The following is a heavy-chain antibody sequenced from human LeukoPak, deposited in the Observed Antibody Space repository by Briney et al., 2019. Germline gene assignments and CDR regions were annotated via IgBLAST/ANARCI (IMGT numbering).Heavy chain of an antibody. V-gene: IGHV3-74*01. D-gene: IGHD3-10*01. CDR3: TRDRRYGGMDV. Sequence: GGSLRLSCAASGFTFSSYWMHWVRQAPGKGLVWVSRIISDGSSATHADSVKGRFTMSRDNAKNMLYLQMNSLRAEDTAVYYCTRDRRYGGMDVWVQGTTVTVSS. CDR2: IISDGSSA. CDR1: GFTFSSYW. J-gene: IGHJ6*02.